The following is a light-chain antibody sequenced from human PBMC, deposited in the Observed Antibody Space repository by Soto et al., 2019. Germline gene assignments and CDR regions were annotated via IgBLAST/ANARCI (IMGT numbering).Light chain of an antibody. CDR2: GAS. J-gene: IGKJ5*01. Sequence: IGLTQSPATLSLSPGERATLSCRASQSVSSYLAWYQQKPGQAPRLLIYGASNRATGIPDRFSGSGSGTDFTLTISSLEPEDFAVYYCQQRSNWPITFGQGTRLEIK. V-gene: IGKV3-11*01. CDR3: QQRSNWPIT. CDR1: QSVSSY.